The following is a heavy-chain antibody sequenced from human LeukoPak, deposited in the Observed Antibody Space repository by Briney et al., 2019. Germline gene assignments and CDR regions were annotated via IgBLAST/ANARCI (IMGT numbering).Heavy chain of an antibody. CDR1: EFSVSSNY. D-gene: IGHD1-26*01. CDR2: IHGDGTT. CDR3: ARVEVGGSSYY. V-gene: IGHV3-53*01. Sequence: IQPGGSLRLSCAASEFSVSSNYMTWVRQAPGKGLEWVSVIHGDGTTYYADSVRGRFTISRDNAKNSLYLQMNSLRAEDTAVYYCARVEVGGSSYYWGQGTLVTVSS. J-gene: IGHJ4*02.